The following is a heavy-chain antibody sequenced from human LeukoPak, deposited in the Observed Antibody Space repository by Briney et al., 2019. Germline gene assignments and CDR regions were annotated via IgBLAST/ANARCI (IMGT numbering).Heavy chain of an antibody. D-gene: IGHD6-13*01. J-gene: IGHJ4*02. CDR3: ARVGAYSSSWYRFYYFDY. V-gene: IGHV4-34*01. CDR2: MNHSGST. CDR1: GGSFSDYY. Sequence: PSETLSLTCGVRGGSFSDYYWSWIRQPPGKGVEWIGEMNHSGSTKYNPSLKSRVTISVDTSKNQFSLTLSSVTAADTAVYYCARVGAYSSSWYRFYYFDYWGQGTLVTVSS.